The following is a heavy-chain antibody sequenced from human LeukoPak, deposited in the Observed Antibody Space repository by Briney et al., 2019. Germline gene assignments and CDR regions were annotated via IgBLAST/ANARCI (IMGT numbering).Heavy chain of an antibody. D-gene: IGHD6-19*01. CDR3: ARDSSGWSDWYFDL. V-gene: IGHV1-18*01. CDR1: GYTFTSYG. CDR2: ISAYNGNT. Sequence: ASVKVSCRASGYTFTSYGISWVRQAPGQGLEVIGWISAYNGNTNYAQKRQGRVTMTTDTSTSTAYMELRSLRSDDTAVYYCARDSSGWSDWYFDLWGRGTLVTVSS. J-gene: IGHJ2*01.